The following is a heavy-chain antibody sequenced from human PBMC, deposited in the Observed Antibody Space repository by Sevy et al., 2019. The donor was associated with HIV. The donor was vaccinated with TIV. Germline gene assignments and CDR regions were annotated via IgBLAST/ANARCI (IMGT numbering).Heavy chain of an antibody. CDR3: ARDSVRALNNWFDP. CDR2: ISAYNGNT. Sequence: ASVKVSCKASGYTFTSYGISWVRQAPGQGLEWMGWISAYNGNTNYAQKLQDRVTMTTDTSTSTAYMELRSLRSDDTAVYYCARDSVRALNNWFDPWGQGTLVTVSS. V-gene: IGHV1-18*01. D-gene: IGHD4-17*01. J-gene: IGHJ5*02. CDR1: GYTFTSYG.